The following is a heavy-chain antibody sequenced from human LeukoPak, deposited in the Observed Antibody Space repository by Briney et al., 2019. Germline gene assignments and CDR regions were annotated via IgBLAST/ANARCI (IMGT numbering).Heavy chain of an antibody. V-gene: IGHV3-30*02. Sequence: GGSLRLSCTASGFTFSSYGMRWVRQAPGKGLEWMGFIRYDGSNKYYADSVNGRFTIYRDNSKNTLYMKMNSLRAEDTAVYYCAKDIPGYSSGWYVSLPGYWGQGTLVTVSS. CDR2: IRYDGSNK. D-gene: IGHD6-19*01. CDR1: GFTFSSYG. J-gene: IGHJ4*02. CDR3: AKDIPGYSSGWYVSLPGY.